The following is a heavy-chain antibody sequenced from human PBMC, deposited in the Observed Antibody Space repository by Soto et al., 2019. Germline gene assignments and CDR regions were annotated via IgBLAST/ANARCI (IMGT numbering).Heavy chain of an antibody. CDR3: ATDLVATKGSAYYFDY. CDR1: GYTFTSYG. J-gene: IGHJ4*02. CDR2: FDPEDGET. D-gene: IGHD5-12*01. Sequence: GASVKVSCKASGYTFTSYGISWVRQAPGQGLEWMGGFDPEDGETIYAQKFQGRVTMTEDTSTDTAYMELSSLRSEDTAVYYCATDLVATKGSAYYFDYWGQGTLVTVSS. V-gene: IGHV1-24*01.